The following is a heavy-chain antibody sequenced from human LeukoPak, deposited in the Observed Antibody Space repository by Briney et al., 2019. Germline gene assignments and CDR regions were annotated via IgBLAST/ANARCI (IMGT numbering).Heavy chain of an antibody. CDR3: ARVGTERFGELLVPTGPDY. CDR1: GGSISSYY. CDR2: IYTSGST. V-gene: IGHV4-4*07. Sequence: SETLSLTCTVSGGSISSYYWSWVRQPAGGGLGWIGRIYTSGSTNYNPSLTSRVTMSVDTSKNQFSLKLSSVTAADTAVYYCARVGTERFGELLVPTGPDYWGQGTLVTVSS. J-gene: IGHJ4*02. D-gene: IGHD3-10*01.